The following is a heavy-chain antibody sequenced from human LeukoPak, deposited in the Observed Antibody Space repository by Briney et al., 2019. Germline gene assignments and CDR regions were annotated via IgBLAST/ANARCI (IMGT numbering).Heavy chain of an antibody. CDR2: IYTSGST. V-gene: IGHV4-4*07. D-gene: IGHD3-22*01. J-gene: IGHJ4*02. CDR3: ARAATLYYYDSSGYYDY. CDR1: GGSISSYY. Sequence: SETLSLTCTVSGGSISSYYWSWIRQPAGKGLEWIGRIYTSGSTNYNPSLKSRVTMSVDTSKNQFSLKLSSVTAADTAVYYCARAATLYYYDSSGYYDYWGQGTLVTVSS.